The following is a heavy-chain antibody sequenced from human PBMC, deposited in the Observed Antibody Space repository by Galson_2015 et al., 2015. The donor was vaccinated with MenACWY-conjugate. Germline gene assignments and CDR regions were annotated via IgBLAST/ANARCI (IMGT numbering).Heavy chain of an antibody. J-gene: IGHJ4*02. CDR2: SSAYNGNT. CDR1: GYTFTSYG. D-gene: IGHD6-13*01. Sequence: SVKVCCKASGYTFTSYGISWVRQAPGQGLEWMGWSSAYNGNTNYAQKLQGRVSMTTDTSTSTAYMELRSLRSDDTAVYYCARDRNHSSSWYDYRGQGTLVTVSS. V-gene: IGHV1-18*01. CDR3: ARDRNHSSSWYDY.